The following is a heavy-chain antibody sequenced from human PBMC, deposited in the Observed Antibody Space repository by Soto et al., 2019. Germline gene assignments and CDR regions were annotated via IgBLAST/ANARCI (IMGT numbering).Heavy chain of an antibody. V-gene: IGHV3-48*03. CDR3: ARETSYGQSATIVGVF. D-gene: IGHD3-10*01. J-gene: IGHJ4*02. Sequence: EVQLVESEGGLVQPGGSLRLSCVGSGFRFNEYEINWVRQAPGKGLEWISYINSGGSLIYYAASVKGRFTISRDNYKDSVYLQMNSLRADDTALYYCARETSYGQSATIVGVFWGQGTLVTVSS. CDR1: GFRFNEYE. CDR2: INSGGSLI.